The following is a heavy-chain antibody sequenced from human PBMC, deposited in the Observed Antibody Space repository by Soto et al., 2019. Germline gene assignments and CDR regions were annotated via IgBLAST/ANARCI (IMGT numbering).Heavy chain of an antibody. Sequence: SETLSLTCTVSGGSISSYYWSWIRQPPGKGLEWIGYIYYSGSTNYNPSLKSRVTISVDTSKNQFSLKLSSVTAADTAVYYCARDRGGASGTNWFDPWGQGTLVTVSS. CDR3: ARDRGGASGTNWFDP. J-gene: IGHJ5*02. CDR2: IYYSGST. V-gene: IGHV4-59*01. D-gene: IGHD1-26*01. CDR1: GGSISSYY.